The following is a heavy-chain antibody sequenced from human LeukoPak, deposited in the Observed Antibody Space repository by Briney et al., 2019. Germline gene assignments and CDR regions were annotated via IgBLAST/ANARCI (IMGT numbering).Heavy chain of an antibody. D-gene: IGHD3-3*02. J-gene: IGHJ4*02. CDR1: GFIVTTND. CDR3: AKDLHCWSGIGY. Sequence: GGSLRLPYAADGFIVTTNDVRCARQAPGKGLEWVAGISDRGRAFYTDSVKGRFTISRDNSKNTFVRQKNSLRAQDTAKYYGAKDLHCWSGIGYWGQGTLVTVSS. CDR2: ISDRGRA. V-gene: IGHV3-23*01.